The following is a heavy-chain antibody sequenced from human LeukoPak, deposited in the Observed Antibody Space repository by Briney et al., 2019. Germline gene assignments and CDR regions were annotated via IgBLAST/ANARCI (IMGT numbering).Heavy chain of an antibody. Sequence: SETLSLTCTVSGYSISSGYYWGWIRQPPGKGLEWIGSIYHRGSTYYYPSLKSRVTISVDTSKNQFSLKLSSVTAADTAVYYCAAYNDYGDPFDYWGQGTLVTVSS. D-gene: IGHD4-17*01. CDR1: GYSISSGYY. J-gene: IGHJ4*02. CDR3: AAYNDYGDPFDY. CDR2: IYHRGST. V-gene: IGHV4-38-2*02.